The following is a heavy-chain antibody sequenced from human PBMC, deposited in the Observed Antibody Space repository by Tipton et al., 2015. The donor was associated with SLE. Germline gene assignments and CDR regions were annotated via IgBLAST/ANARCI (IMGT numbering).Heavy chain of an antibody. CDR3: AKPRLAYSPDAFDM. D-gene: IGHD6-13*01. V-gene: IGHV5-51*03. CDR2: IYPGDSDT. CDR1: GYRFSNYW. J-gene: IGHJ3*02. Sequence: QLVQSGAEVKKPGESLKISCKGSGYRFSNYWIGWVRQMPGKGLEWMGIIYPGDSDTRYSPSFQGQVTISADKSISTAYLQWSSLKASDTSMYYCAKPRLAYSPDAFDMWGQGTMVTVSS.